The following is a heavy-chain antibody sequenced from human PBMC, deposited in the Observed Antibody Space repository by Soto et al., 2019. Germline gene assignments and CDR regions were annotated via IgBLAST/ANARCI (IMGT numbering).Heavy chain of an antibody. J-gene: IGHJ6*02. Sequence: QLQLQESGPGLVKPSETLSLTCTVSGGSISSSSYYWGWIRQPPGKGLEWIGSIFYSESTYYNPSRKSRVTISVDTSKNQFSLKLSSVTAADTAVYYCARHLTYCSAGSCYSDFPYYGMDVWGQGTTVTVSS. CDR2: IFYSEST. V-gene: IGHV4-39*01. CDR1: GGSISSSSYY. CDR3: ARHLTYCSAGSCYSDFPYYGMDV. D-gene: IGHD2-15*01.